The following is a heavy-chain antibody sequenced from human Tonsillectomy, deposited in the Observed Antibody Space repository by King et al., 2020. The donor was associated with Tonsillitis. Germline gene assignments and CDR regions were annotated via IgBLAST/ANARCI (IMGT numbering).Heavy chain of an antibody. Sequence: VQLVESGGGLVQPGGSLRLSCAASGLTFSSYAMSWVRQAPGKGLEWVSAISGSGGKTYYADSVKGRLTISRDNSKNTLYLQMNSLRAEDTAVYYCAKDGGYYDSSGYFNDWGQGTLVTVSS. V-gene: IGHV3-23*04. D-gene: IGHD3-22*01. J-gene: IGHJ4*02. CDR1: GLTFSSYA. CDR2: ISGSGGKT. CDR3: AKDGGYYDSSGYFND.